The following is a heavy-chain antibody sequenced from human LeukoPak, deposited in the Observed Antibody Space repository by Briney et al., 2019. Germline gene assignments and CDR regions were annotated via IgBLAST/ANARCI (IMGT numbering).Heavy chain of an antibody. CDR3: ARATVTTDYYYGMDV. CDR2: IKQDGSEK. J-gene: IGHJ6*02. Sequence: GGSLRLSCAASGFTFSSYAMSWVRQAPGKGLEWVANIKQDGSEKYYVDSVKGRFTISRDNAKNSLYLQMNSLRAEDTAVYYCARATVTTDYYYGMDVWGQGTTVTVSS. V-gene: IGHV3-7*04. D-gene: IGHD4-17*01. CDR1: GFTFSSYA.